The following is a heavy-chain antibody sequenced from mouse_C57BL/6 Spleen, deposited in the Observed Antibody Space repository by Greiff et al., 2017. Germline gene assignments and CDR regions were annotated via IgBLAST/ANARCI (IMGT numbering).Heavy chain of an antibody. J-gene: IGHJ4*01. CDR3: ARNWDDSEPYYYAMDY. CDR1: GFSLTSYG. Sequence: VQLQQSGPGLVQPSQSLSITCTVSGFSLTSYGVHWVRQSPGKGLEWLGVIWSGGSTDYNAAFISRLSISKDNSKSQVFFKMNRLQADDTAIYYCARNWDDSEPYYYAMDYWGQGTSVTVSS. D-gene: IGHD2-4*01. CDR2: IWSGGST. V-gene: IGHV2-2*01.